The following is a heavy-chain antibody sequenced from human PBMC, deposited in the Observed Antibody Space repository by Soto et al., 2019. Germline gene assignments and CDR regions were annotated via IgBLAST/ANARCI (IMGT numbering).Heavy chain of an antibody. CDR2: ISGSGGST. CDR3: AKDGVGYYDSSGSVYYYGMDV. D-gene: IGHD3-22*01. V-gene: IGHV3-23*01. Sequence: GGSLRLSCAASGFTFSSYAMSWVRQAPGKGLEWVSAISGSGGSTYYADSVKGRFTISRDNSKNTLYLQMNSLRAEDTAVYYCAKDGVGYYDSSGSVYYYGMDVWGQGTTVTVSS. CDR1: GFTFSSYA. J-gene: IGHJ6*02.